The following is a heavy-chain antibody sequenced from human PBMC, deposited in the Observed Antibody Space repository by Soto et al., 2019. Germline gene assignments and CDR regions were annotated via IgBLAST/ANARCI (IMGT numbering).Heavy chain of an antibody. D-gene: IGHD2-2*01. CDR1: GYTFTGYY. V-gene: IGHV1-2*04. CDR3: ARDGSFRFVVVTAATNYYGMDV. J-gene: IGHJ6*02. CDR2: INPNSGGT. Sequence: ASVKVSCKASGYTFTGYYMHWVRQAPGQGLEWMGWINPNSGGTNYAQKFQGWVTMTRDTSIGTAYMELSRLRSDDTAVYYCARDGSFRFVVVTAATNYYGMDVWGQGTTVTVSS.